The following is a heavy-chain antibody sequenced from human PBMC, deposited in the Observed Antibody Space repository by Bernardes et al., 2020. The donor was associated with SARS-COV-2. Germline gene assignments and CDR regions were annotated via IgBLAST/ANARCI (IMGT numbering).Heavy chain of an antibody. CDR2: IYHGGST. Sequence: ETLSLTCAVYGYSLSSAYYWGWIRQPPGKGLEWIGSIYHGGSTYYNPSLKTRVTISLDTSKNQFSLRLRTVTAADTAVYYCAREAGDSRSSLDYWGQGTLVTVSS. CDR3: AREAGDSRSSLDY. V-gene: IGHV4-38-2*02. D-gene: IGHD6-6*01. CDR1: GYSLSSAYY. J-gene: IGHJ4*02.